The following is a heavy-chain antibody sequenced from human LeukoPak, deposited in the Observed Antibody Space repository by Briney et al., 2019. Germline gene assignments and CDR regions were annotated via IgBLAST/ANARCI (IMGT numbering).Heavy chain of an antibody. Sequence: SETLSLTCTVSGYSISSGYYWGWIRQPPGKGLEWIGGIYHSGSTYYNPSLKSRVTISVDTSKNQFSLKLSSVTAADTAVYYCARDDYSKGYYYYYMDVWGKGTTVTVSS. CDR1: GYSISSGYY. CDR2: IYHSGST. V-gene: IGHV4-38-2*02. CDR3: ARDDYSKGYYYYYMDV. J-gene: IGHJ6*03. D-gene: IGHD4-11*01.